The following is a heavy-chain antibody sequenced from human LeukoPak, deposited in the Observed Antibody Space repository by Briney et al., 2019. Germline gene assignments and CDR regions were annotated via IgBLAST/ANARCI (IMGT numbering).Heavy chain of an antibody. Sequence: PSETLSLTCTVSSGSISSSNYYWSWIRQPAGKGLEWIGRISTIGSTNYNPSLNSRVTISVDTSKNQFSLKLSSVTAADTAVYYCARDGEYSSSSGLNYWGQGTLVTVSS. D-gene: IGHD6-6*01. V-gene: IGHV4-61*02. CDR2: ISTIGST. CDR1: SGSISSSNYY. J-gene: IGHJ4*02. CDR3: ARDGEYSSSSGLNY.